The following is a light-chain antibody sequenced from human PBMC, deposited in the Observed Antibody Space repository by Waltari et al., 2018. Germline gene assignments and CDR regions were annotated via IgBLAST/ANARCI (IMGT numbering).Light chain of an antibody. CDR1: SRYVGGSNY. J-gene: IGLJ3*02. CDR2: EVH. CDR3: SSYTRSGPL. Sequence: QSALTQPASVSGSPGQSITISCTGTSRYVGGSNYVSWYQQHPGKAPKLMIYEVHNRPSGVSNRFSGSKSGNTASLTISGLQAEDEADYYCSSYTRSGPLFGGGTKLTVL. V-gene: IGLV2-14*01.